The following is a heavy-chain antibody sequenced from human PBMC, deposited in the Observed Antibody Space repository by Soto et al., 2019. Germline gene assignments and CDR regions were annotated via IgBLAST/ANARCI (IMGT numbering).Heavy chain of an antibody. CDR1: GGSISNYY. CDR3: ASGGNWFDP. Sequence: QLQVQESGPGLVKPSETLSLTCNVSGGSISNYYWTWIRQSPEKGLEWIGYMYYNGNINYNPSLKSRVTISIDTSKNQFSLTLKSGTAADTAVYYCASGGNWFDPWCQGVLVTVSS. V-gene: IGHV4-59*01. J-gene: IGHJ5*02. D-gene: IGHD3-16*01. CDR2: MYYNGNI.